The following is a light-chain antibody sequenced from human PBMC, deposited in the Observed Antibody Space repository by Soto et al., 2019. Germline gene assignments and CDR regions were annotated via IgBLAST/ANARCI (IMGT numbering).Light chain of an antibody. J-gene: IGKJ3*01. CDR1: QDISSW. CDR3: QQTNSFPWGT. V-gene: IGKV1-12*02. Sequence: DIQMTQSPSSVSASVGDRVTIACRASQDISSWLAWYQQKPGKAPKPLIYAASSLQSGVPSRFSGSGSGTDFTLTISSLQPEDFATYYCQQTNSFPWGTFGPGTKVDI. CDR2: AAS.